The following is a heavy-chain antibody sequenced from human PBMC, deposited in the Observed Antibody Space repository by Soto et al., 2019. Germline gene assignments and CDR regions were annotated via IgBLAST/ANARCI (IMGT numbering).Heavy chain of an antibody. V-gene: IGHV4-59*09. D-gene: IGHD3-22*01. CDR2: YSGST. CDR3: ARGQYYYDSSGYDCFDF. J-gene: IGHJ4*02. Sequence: YSGSTNYNPSLKSRVTISVDTSKNQFSLKLSSVTAADTAVYYCARGQYYYDSSGYDCFDFWGQGTLVTVS.